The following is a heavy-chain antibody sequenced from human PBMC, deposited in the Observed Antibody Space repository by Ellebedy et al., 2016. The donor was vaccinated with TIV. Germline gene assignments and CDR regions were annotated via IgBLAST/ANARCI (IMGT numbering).Heavy chain of an antibody. V-gene: IGHV4-34*01. D-gene: IGHD6-19*01. CDR2: INHSGST. CDR1: GGSFSGYY. J-gene: IGHJ6*02. Sequence: SETLSLXCAVYGGSFSGYYWSWIRQPPGKGLEWIGEINHSGSTNYNPSLKSRVTISVDTSKNQFSLKLSSVTAADTAVYYCASWAVAGITYYYYYGMDVWGQGTTVTVSS. CDR3: ASWAVAGITYYYYYGMDV.